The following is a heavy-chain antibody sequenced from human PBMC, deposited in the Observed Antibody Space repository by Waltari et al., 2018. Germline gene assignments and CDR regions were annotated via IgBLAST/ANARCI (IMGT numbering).Heavy chain of an antibody. CDR1: GFTFSSYW. V-gene: IGHV3-74*01. J-gene: IGHJ4*02. Sequence: EVQLVESGGGLVQPGGSLRLSCAVSGFTFSSYWMHWCRQTPGEGLVWLSRTNTYGSFTNYADSVECRFTMSRDNAKDTVYLQMNSLRAEDTAIYYCVRGSLNPGFDYWGQGTLVTVSS. CDR3: VRGSLNPGFDY. CDR2: TNTYGSFT.